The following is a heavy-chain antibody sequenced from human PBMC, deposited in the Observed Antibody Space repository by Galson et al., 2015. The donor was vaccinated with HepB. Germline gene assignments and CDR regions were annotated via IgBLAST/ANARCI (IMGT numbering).Heavy chain of an antibody. Sequence: QSGAEVKKPGESLKISCKASGYTFTGYYMHWVRQAPGQGLEWMGRINPNSGGTNYAQKFQGRVTMTRDTSISTAYMELSRLRSDDTAVYYCARTRSGYSYGLADYWGQGTLVTVSS. CDR3: ARTRSGYSYGLADY. J-gene: IGHJ4*02. V-gene: IGHV1-2*06. CDR1: GYTFTGYY. D-gene: IGHD5-18*01. CDR2: INPNSGGT.